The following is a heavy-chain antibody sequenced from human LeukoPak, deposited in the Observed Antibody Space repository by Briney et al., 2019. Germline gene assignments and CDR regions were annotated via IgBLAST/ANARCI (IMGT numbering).Heavy chain of an antibody. CDR1: GLTFSSYA. CDR2: ISGSGDST. J-gene: IGHJ5*01. CDR3: AKDTVDSRSWFHWFDS. D-gene: IGHD6-13*01. V-gene: IGHV3-23*01. Sequence: GGSLRLSCVASGLTFSSYAMSWVRQAPGKGLEWVSAISGSGDSTYYADSVKGRFTISRDNSKNTLYLQMNSLRAEDTAIYYCAKDTVDSRSWFHWFDSWGQGTLVTVSS.